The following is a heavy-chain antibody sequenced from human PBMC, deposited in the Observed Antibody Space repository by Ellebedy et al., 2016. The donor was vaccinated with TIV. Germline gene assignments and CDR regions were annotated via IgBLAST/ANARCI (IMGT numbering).Heavy chain of an antibody. CDR3: SREGLEAGMDL. Sequence: GESLKISCAASGFTFSHHAFYWVRQVPGKGLEWVTIISYDGNNKFYLDSVEGRFSISRDDSKNTLYLQMNSLRPEDTAVYYCSREGLEAGMDLWGQGTTVIVSS. J-gene: IGHJ6*02. CDR1: GFTFSHHA. CDR2: ISYDGNNK. V-gene: IGHV3-30*04.